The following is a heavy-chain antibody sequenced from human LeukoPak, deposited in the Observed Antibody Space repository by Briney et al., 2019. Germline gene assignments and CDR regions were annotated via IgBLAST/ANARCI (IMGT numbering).Heavy chain of an antibody. Sequence: ASVKVSCKASGYTFTSYGISWVRQAPGQGLEWMGWISAYNGNTNYAQKLQGRVTMTTDTSTSTAYMELRSLRSDDTAVYYCARDAYCSSTSCPWAQDAFDIWGQGTMVTVSS. CDR2: ISAYNGNT. D-gene: IGHD2-2*01. V-gene: IGHV1-18*01. CDR3: ARDAYCSSTSCPWAQDAFDI. J-gene: IGHJ3*02. CDR1: GYTFTSYG.